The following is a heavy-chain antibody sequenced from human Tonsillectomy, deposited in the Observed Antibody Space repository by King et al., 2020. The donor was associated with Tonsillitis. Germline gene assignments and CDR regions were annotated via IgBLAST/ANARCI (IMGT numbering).Heavy chain of an antibody. V-gene: IGHV4-4*07. J-gene: IGHJ5*02. CDR1: GGSISSYY. CDR2: IYTSGST. D-gene: IGHD4-17*01. Sequence: VQLQESGPGLVKPSETLSLTCTVSGGSISSYYWSWIRQPAGKGLEWIGRIYTSGSTNYNPSLKIRVTMSVDTSKNQFSLKLSSVTAADTAVYYCSRDSPSLGDYVTYWFDPWGQGTLVTVSS. CDR3: SRDSPSLGDYVTYWFDP.